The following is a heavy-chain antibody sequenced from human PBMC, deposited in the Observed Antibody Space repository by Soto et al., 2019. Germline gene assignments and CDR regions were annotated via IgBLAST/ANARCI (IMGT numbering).Heavy chain of an antibody. CDR2: ISAYNGNT. CDR1: GYTFSSYF. Sequence: QVQLVQSGAEVKKPGASVKVSCKASGYTFSSYFISWVRQAPGQGLEWMGWISAYNGNTNYAQNLQGRVTMTTDTSTSXAYMEXRSXXSDDXAVXXXXRXXPPVDYWGQGTLVTVSS. V-gene: IGHV1-18*01. J-gene: IGHJ4*02. CDR3: XRXXPPVDY.